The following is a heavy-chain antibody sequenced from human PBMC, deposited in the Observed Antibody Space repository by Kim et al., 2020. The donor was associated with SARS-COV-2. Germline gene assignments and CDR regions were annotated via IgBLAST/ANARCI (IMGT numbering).Heavy chain of an antibody. D-gene: IGHD3-22*01. V-gene: IGHV4-4*07. CDR3: ARKKYYDSGGFDY. Sequence: YRPSLKNLVTISVDTSKNQFSLKLTSVTAADTAVYYCARKKYYDSGGFDYWGQGSLVTVSS. J-gene: IGHJ4*02.